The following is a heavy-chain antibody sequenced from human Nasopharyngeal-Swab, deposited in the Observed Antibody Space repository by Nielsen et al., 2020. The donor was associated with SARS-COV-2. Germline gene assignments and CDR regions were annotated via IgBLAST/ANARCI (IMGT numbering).Heavy chain of an antibody. D-gene: IGHD1-26*01. V-gene: IGHV5-51*01. CDR2: IYPGDSDT. Sequence: GESLKISCKASGYNFASYWIGWVRQLPGRGLEWMGIIYPGDSDTRYSPSFQGQVTISVDKSINTAFLHSSSLKASDIPTYYCARSGTYYGMDVWGQGTTVIVSS. J-gene: IGHJ6*02. CDR1: GYNFASYW. CDR3: ARSGTYYGMDV.